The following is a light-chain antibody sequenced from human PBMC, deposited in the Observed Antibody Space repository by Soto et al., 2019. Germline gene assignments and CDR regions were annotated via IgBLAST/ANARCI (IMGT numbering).Light chain of an antibody. CDR2: AAS. Sequence: DIQMTQSPSSLSASVGDRVTITCRASQGISNHLAWYQQKPGKVPKLLIYAASTLQSGVPSRFSGSGSGTDFTLTISSLQPEDVATYYCQKYNSAPSLTFGGGTKVELK. J-gene: IGKJ4*01. V-gene: IGKV1-27*01. CDR1: QGISNH. CDR3: QKYNSAPSLT.